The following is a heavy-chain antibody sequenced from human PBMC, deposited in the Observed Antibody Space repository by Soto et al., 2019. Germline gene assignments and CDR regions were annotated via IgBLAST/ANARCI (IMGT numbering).Heavy chain of an antibody. D-gene: IGHD2-15*01. CDR3: AKDEIVVVVAATSFDY. CDR2: VSGSGSST. Sequence: GGSLRLSCAASGCTFSRYDMSWVRQAPGKGLEWVSGVSGSGSSTYYADSVKGRFTISRDNSKNTVYLRMNSLRAEDTAVYFCAKDEIVVVVAATSFDYWGQGTLVTVSS. CDR1: GCTFSRYD. V-gene: IGHV3-23*01. J-gene: IGHJ4*02.